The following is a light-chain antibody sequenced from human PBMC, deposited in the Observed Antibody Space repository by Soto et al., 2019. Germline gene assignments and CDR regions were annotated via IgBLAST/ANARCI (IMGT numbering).Light chain of an antibody. CDR2: GAS. V-gene: IGKV3-15*01. CDR3: QQYNNWPLT. J-gene: IGKJ4*01. CDR1: QSVTSR. Sequence: EVVMTQSPATLSVSPGERATFSCRASQSVTSRLAWYQQKPGQAPRLLIYGASARATGIPARFSGSGSGTEFTLTINSLQSEDFAVYYCQQYNNWPLTFGGGTKVDIK.